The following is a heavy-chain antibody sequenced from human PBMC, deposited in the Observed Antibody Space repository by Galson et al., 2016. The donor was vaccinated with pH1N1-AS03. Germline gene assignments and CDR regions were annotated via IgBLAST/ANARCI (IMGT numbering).Heavy chain of an antibody. Sequence: SLRLSCAASGFTFRSYEMNWVRQAPGKGLEWVSYISSSGSTIYYADSVKGRFTLSRDNAKNSLYLQMNSLRADDTAVYYCARVGVVGPPYGMDVWGQGTTVTVSS. V-gene: IGHV3-48*03. CDR2: ISSSGSTI. D-gene: IGHD2-15*01. CDR3: ARVGVVGPPYGMDV. CDR1: GFTFRSYE. J-gene: IGHJ6*02.